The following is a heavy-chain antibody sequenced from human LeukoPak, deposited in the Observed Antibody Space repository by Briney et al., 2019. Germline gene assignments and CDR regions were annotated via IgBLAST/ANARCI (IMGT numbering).Heavy chain of an antibody. V-gene: IGHV3-74*01. Sequence: GSLRLSCAASGFTFSSYAMSWVRQAPGKGLVWVSRVAPDGNTDYADSVKGRFTISRDNAKNTMYLEMNSLRVEDTAVYRCARDLRGPHDIWGQGTLVTVSS. J-gene: IGHJ4*02. D-gene: IGHD3-10*01. CDR3: ARDLRGPHDI. CDR1: GFTFSSYA. CDR2: VAPDGNT.